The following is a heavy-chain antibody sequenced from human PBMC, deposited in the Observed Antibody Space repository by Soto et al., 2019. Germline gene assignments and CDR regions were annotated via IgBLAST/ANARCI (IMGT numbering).Heavy chain of an antibody. V-gene: IGHV3-23*01. CDR2: ISGTAVST. Sequence: EVVLLESGGGLAQPGGSLRLSCVASGFTFSKYAMNLVRQAPGKGLEWVATISGTAVSTDYADSVKGRFTISRDNSKNTVSLQIDSLRVEDTATYFCVNWTDEDVDWGQGTLVAVSS. J-gene: IGHJ4*01. CDR3: VNWTDEDVD. D-gene: IGHD1-1*01. CDR1: GFTFSKYA.